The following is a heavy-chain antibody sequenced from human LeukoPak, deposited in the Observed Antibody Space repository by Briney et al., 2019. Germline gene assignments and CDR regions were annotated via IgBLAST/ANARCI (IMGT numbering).Heavy chain of an antibody. CDR2: IYTSGST. D-gene: IGHD6-19*01. CDR3: ARDASQWLVRDYFDY. J-gene: IGHJ4*02. Sequence: SETLSLTCTVSGGSISSGSYYWSWIRQPAGKGLEWIGRIYTSGSTNYNPSLKSRVTMSVDTSKNQFSLKLSSVTAADTAVYYCARDASQWLVRDYFDYWGQGTLVTVSS. CDR1: GGSISSGSYY. V-gene: IGHV4-61*02.